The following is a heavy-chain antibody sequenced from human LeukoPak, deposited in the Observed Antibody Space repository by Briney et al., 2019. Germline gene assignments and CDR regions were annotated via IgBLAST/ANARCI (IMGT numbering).Heavy chain of an antibody. V-gene: IGHV3-7*01. CDR2: IKQDGSEK. D-gene: IGHD2-2*01. CDR1: GFTFSSYW. J-gene: IGHJ5*02. Sequence: GGSLGLSCAASGFTFSSYWMSWVRQAPGKGLEWVANIKQDGSEKYYVDSVKGRFTISRDNAKNSLYLQMNSLRDEDTAVYYCARDFSRYCSSSSCANWFDPWGQGTLVTVSS. CDR3: ARDFSRYCSSSSCANWFDP.